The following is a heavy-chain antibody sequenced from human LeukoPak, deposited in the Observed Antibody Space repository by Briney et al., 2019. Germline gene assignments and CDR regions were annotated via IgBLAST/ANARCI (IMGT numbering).Heavy chain of an antibody. V-gene: IGHV4-59*01. CDR2: IYSSERN. CDR1: GDSITGYY. Sequence: SETLCLSCTVSGDSITGYYWIWVRQPPGKGLEWIGHIYSSERNDYNPYLKSRVSISVDTSKNHFSLKLNSVTAADTAVYYCARDSSAKFDYWGQGILVTVSS. J-gene: IGHJ4*02. CDR3: ARDSSAKFDY. D-gene: IGHD2-2*01.